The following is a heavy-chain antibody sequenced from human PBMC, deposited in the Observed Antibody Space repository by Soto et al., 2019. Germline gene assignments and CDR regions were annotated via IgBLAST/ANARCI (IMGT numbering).Heavy chain of an antibody. CDR1: GGSISSGTYY. J-gene: IGHJ4*02. Sequence: QLQLQESGPGLVKPSETLSLTCTVSGGSISSGTYYWAWIRQPPGKGLEWIGSIYYSGNTIYNPSLERPVSNSVDTSKNNFPLKLSSVTAAYTAVYYCASRPYSRRLVQWFFAYWGQGILVPVSS. V-gene: IGHV4-39*02. CDR3: ASRPYSRRLVQWFFAY. D-gene: IGHD6-13*01. CDR2: IYYSGNT.